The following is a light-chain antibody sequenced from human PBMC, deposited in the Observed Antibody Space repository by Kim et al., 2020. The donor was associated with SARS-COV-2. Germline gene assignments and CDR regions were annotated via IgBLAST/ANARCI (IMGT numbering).Light chain of an antibody. CDR1: SSNIGGQT. CDR2: ILN. V-gene: IGLV1-44*01. J-gene: IGLJ2*01. CDR3: AAWDDSLNGVV. Sequence: PTVTISGSGSSSNIGGQTVNWYQQLPGTAPKLLIYILNQRPSGVPDRFSGSKSGTSASLTISGLQSDDEADYYCAAWDDSLNGVVFGGGTQLTVL.